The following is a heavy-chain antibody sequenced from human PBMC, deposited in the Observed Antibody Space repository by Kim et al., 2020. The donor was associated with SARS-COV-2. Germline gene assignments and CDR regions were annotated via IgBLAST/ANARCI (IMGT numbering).Heavy chain of an antibody. Sequence: SETLSLTCTVSGGSISSYYWSWIRQPPGKGLEWIGYIYYSGSTNYNPSLKSRVTISVDTSKNQFSLKLSSVTAADTAVYYCARVQNSGWPPFIQHPGGYFGYWGQGTLVTVSS. D-gene: IGHD6-19*01. CDR2: IYYSGST. CDR3: ARVQNSGWPPFIQHPGGYFGY. CDR1: GGSISSYY. J-gene: IGHJ4*02. V-gene: IGHV4-59*13.